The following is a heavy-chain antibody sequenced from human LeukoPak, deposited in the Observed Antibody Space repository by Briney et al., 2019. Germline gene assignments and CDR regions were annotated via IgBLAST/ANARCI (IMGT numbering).Heavy chain of an antibody. J-gene: IGHJ3*02. CDR3: TDGSYPDAFDI. Sequence: PSETLSLTCTVSGGSISSYYWSWIRQPPGKGLEWIGYSGSTNYNPSLKSRVTISVDTSKNQFSLKLSSVTAADTAVYYCTDGSYPDAFDIWGQGTMVTVSS. CDR1: GGSISSYY. D-gene: IGHD1-26*01. CDR2: SGST. V-gene: IGHV4-59*12.